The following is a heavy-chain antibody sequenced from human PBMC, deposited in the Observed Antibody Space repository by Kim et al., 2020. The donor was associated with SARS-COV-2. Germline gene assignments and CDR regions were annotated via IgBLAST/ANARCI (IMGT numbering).Heavy chain of an antibody. D-gene: IGHD6-13*01. Sequence: ASVKVSCKASGYTFTSYAMHWVRQAPGQRLEWMGWINAGNGNTKYSQKFQGRVTITRDTSASTAYMELSSLRSEDTAVYYCAREASSWTGYYYYGMDVWGQGTTVTVSS. V-gene: IGHV1-3*01. J-gene: IGHJ6*02. CDR1: GYTFTSYA. CDR2: INAGNGNT. CDR3: AREASSWTGYYYYGMDV.